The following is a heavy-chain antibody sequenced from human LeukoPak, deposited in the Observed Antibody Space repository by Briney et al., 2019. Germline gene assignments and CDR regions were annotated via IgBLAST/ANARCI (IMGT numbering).Heavy chain of an antibody. J-gene: IGHJ4*02. V-gene: IGHV4-34*01. CDR1: GGSFSDYY. D-gene: IGHD5-18*01. CDR3: ARGGATPMVFRY. Sequence: SETLSLTCAVYGGSFSDYYWSWIRQPPGKGLEWIGEINRSGRTNYSPSLKSRVSISVDTSKNQFSLTLPSVTAADTAVYYCARGGATPMVFRYWGQGTLVTVSS. CDR2: INRSGRT.